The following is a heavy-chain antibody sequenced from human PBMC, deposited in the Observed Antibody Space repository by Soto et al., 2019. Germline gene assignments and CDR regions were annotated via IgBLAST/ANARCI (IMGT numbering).Heavy chain of an antibody. CDR1: GFTFSNAW. Sequence: GGSLRLSCAASGFTFSNAWMSWVRQAPGKGLEWVGRIKSKTDGGTTDYAAPVKGRFTISRDDSKNALYLQMNSLKTEDTAVYYCTTDRGYCSSTSCLEHWGQGTLVTVSS. CDR3: TTDRGYCSSTSCLEH. CDR2: IKSKTDGGTT. V-gene: IGHV3-15*01. D-gene: IGHD2-2*03. J-gene: IGHJ1*01.